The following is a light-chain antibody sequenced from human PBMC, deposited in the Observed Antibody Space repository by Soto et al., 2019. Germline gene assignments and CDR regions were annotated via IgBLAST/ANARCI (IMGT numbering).Light chain of an antibody. CDR3: QQYNNWPYT. CDR1: QSVSSN. J-gene: IGKJ2*01. Sequence: ETVMTQSPATLPVSPGERATLSCRASQSVSSNLAWYQHKPGQAPRLLFYGASSRATGIPARFSGGGSGTEFTLSISSLQSEDLAVYHCQQYNNWPYTFGQGTKLEIK. CDR2: GAS. V-gene: IGKV3-15*01.